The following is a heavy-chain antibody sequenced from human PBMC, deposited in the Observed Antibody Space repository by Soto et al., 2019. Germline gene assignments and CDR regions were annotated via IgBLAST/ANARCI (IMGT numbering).Heavy chain of an antibody. V-gene: IGHV3-48*01. CDR2: ISSSSSTI. CDR3: ARSEGIAAAGRSYYYYMDV. Sequence: EVQLVASGGGLVQPGGSLRLSCAASGFTFSSYSMNWVRQAPGKGLEWASYISSSSSTIYYADSVKGRFTISRDNAKNSLYLQMNSLRAEDTAVYYWARSEGIAAAGRSYYYYMDVWGKGTTVTVSS. D-gene: IGHD6-13*01. J-gene: IGHJ6*03. CDR1: GFTFSSYS.